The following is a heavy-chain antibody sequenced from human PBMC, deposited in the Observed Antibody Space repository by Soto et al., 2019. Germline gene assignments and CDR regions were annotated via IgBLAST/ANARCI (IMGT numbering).Heavy chain of an antibody. CDR2: INSDGSST. CDR1: GFTFSSYW. J-gene: IGHJ4*02. D-gene: IGHD6-13*01. Sequence: GVSLRLSCAASGFTFSSYWMHWVRQAPGKGLVWVSRINSDGSSTSYADSVKGRFTISRDNAKNTLYLQMNSLRAEDTAVYYCARVAPSAAHLDYWGQGTLVTVSS. CDR3: ARVAPSAAHLDY. V-gene: IGHV3-74*01.